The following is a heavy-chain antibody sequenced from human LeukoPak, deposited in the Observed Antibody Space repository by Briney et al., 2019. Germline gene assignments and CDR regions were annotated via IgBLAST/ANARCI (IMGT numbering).Heavy chain of an antibody. Sequence: PSGTLSLTCAVSGGSISSSNWWSWVRQPPGKGLEWIGEIYHSGSTNYNPSLKSRVTISVDKSKNQFSLKLSSVTAADTAVYYCARGHHSPYVWGSYRQRAHAFDIWGQGTMVTVSS. CDR3: ARGHHSPYVWGSYRQRAHAFDI. CDR2: IYHSGST. V-gene: IGHV4-4*02. D-gene: IGHD3-16*02. CDR1: GGSISSSNW. J-gene: IGHJ3*02.